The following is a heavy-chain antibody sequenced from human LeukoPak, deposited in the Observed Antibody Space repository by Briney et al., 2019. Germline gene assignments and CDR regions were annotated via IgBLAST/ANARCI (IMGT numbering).Heavy chain of an antibody. CDR1: GYTFTSYY. J-gene: IGHJ4*02. Sequence: ASVKVSCKASGYTFTSYYMHWVRQAPGQGLEWMGIINPSGGSTSYAQKFQGRVTMTRDTSTSTVYMELSSLRSEDTAVYYCATHVDYGDYVSAPDYWGQGTLVTGSS. CDR2: INPSGGST. CDR3: ATHVDYGDYVSAPDY. D-gene: IGHD4-17*01. V-gene: IGHV1-46*01.